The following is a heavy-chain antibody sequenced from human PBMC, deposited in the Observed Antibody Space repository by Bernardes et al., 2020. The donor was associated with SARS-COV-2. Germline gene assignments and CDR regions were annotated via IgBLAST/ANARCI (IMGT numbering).Heavy chain of an antibody. CDR3: AKLRSVLWIHPYYNAMDA. Sequence: GGSLRLSCEASGFTFNNFGMHWVRKAPGKGLEWVAAFSYEGSKQHYADSVKGRFTISRDSSKNTVYLQMNTLKPEDTAVYYCAKLRSVLWIHPYYNAMDAWGQGTTVTVSS. CDR2: FSYEGSKQ. J-gene: IGHJ6*02. V-gene: IGHV3-30*18. CDR1: GFTFNNFG. D-gene: IGHD2-2*01.